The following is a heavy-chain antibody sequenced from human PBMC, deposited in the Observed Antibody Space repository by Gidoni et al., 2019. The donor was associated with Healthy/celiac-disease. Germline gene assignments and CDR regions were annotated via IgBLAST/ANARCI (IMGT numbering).Heavy chain of an antibody. CDR1: GFTFSSYA. CDR3: SVAGDAFDI. CDR2: ISYDGSNK. V-gene: IGHV3-30*04. D-gene: IGHD6-19*01. J-gene: IGHJ3*02. Sequence: QVQLVESGGGVVQPGRPLRLSCAASGFTFSSYAMHWVRQAPGKGLEWVAVISYDGSNKYYADSVKGRFTISRDNSKNTLYLQMNSLRAEDTAVYYCSVAGDAFDIWGQGTMVTVSS.